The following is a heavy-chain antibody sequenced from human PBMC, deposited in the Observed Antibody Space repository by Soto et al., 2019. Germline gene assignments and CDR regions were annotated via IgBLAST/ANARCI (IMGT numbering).Heavy chain of an antibody. D-gene: IGHD6-13*01. V-gene: IGHV3-53*01. CDR2: IYDAGST. CDR3: AKDDGSTWSMFYSYYGVDV. CDR1: GFSVSTNY. Sequence: EVQLVQSGGGLIQPGGSLRLSCAASGFSVSTNYMRWVRQAPGKGLEWVSVIYDAGSTYYADSVKGRFTISRDNSKNSLYLQMNSLRIEDTAVYYCAKDDGSTWSMFYSYYGVDVWGQGTTVTVSS. J-gene: IGHJ6*02.